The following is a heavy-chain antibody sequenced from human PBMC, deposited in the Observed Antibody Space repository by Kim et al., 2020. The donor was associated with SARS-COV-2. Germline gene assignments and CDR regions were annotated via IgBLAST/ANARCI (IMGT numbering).Heavy chain of an antibody. Sequence: GGSLRLSCAASGFTFSSYAMSWVRQAPGKGLEWVSAISGSGGSTYYADSVKGRFTISRDNSKNTLYLQMNSLRAEDTAVYYCAKDHYIRPDLYSGYVDYWGQGTLVTVSS. V-gene: IGHV3-23*01. CDR2: ISGSGGST. J-gene: IGHJ4*02. CDR3: AKDHYIRPDLYSGYVDY. CDR1: GFTFSSYA. D-gene: IGHD5-12*01.